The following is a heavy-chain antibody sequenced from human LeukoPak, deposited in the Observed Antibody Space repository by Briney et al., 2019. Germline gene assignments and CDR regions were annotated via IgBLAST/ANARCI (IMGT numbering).Heavy chain of an antibody. D-gene: IGHD6-6*01. CDR2: ISVYNGNT. Sequence: ASVKVSCKASGYTFTSYGFSWVRQAPGQGLEWMGWISVYNGNTNYAQNLQGRVTMTTDTSTSTAYMELRSLRYDDTAVYYCARDMIAARPGWFDPWGQGTLVTVSS. J-gene: IGHJ5*02. CDR3: ARDMIAARPGWFDP. CDR1: GYTFTSYG. V-gene: IGHV1-18*01.